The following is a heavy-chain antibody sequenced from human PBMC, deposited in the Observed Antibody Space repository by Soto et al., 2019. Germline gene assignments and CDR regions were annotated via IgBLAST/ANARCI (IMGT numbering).Heavy chain of an antibody. J-gene: IGHJ3*02. CDR2: FDPEDGET. Sequence: ASVKVSCKVSGYTLTELSMHWVRQAPGKGLEWMGGFDPEDGETIYAQKFQGRVTMTEDTSTDTAYMELSSLRSEDTAVYYCATQQISPSIFLGAFDIWGQGTMVTVSS. D-gene: IGHD3-3*01. CDR1: GYTLTELS. CDR3: ATQQISPSIFLGAFDI. V-gene: IGHV1-24*01.